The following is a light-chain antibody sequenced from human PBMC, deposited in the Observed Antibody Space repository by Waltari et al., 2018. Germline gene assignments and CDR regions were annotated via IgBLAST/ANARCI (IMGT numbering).Light chain of an antibody. CDR2: AAS. CDR1: QSISSY. V-gene: IGKV1-39*01. Sequence: DIQMTQSPSSLSASIGDRVPIPCRASQSISSYLNWYQQKPGKAPKLLIYAASSLQSGVPSRFSGSGSGTDFTLTISSLQPDDFATYYCQQSYSTSPITFGQGTRLEIK. CDR3: QQSYSTSPIT. J-gene: IGKJ5*01.